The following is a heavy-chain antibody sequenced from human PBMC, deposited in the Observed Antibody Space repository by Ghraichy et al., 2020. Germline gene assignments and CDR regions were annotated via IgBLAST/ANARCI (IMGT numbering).Heavy chain of an antibody. Sequence: GGSLRLSCAASGFTFSSYAMSWVRQAPGKGLEWVSAISGSGGSTYYADSVKGRFTISRDNSKNTLYLQMNSLRAEDTAVYYCAKVPYCSSTSCYSYWFDPWGQGTLVTVSS. D-gene: IGHD2-2*02. J-gene: IGHJ5*02. CDR1: GFTFSSYA. CDR2: ISGSGGST. V-gene: IGHV3-23*01. CDR3: AKVPYCSSTSCYSYWFDP.